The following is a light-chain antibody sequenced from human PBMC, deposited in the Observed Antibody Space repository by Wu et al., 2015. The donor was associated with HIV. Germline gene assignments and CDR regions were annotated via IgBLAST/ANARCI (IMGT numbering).Light chain of an antibody. CDR1: QSVNTNY. CDR3: QQYASSPLT. V-gene: IGKV3-20*01. J-gene: IGKJ4*01. CDR2: GVT. Sequence: IVLTQSPGTLSLSPGERATLSCRASQSVNTNYLAWYQQKPGQTPRLLIYGVTSRATGIPGRFSGSGSGTDFTLTISGLEPEDFAVYFCQQYASSPLTFGGGTKVRSN.